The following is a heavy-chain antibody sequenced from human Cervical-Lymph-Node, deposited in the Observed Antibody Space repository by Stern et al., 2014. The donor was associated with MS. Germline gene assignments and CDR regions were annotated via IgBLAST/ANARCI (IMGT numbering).Heavy chain of an antibody. CDR2: IYWADDK. Sequence: QVTLKESGPTLVKPTQTLTLTCTFSGFSLNTGGVGVGWIRQPPGKALEWLALIYWADDKRYSPSLKTRLTITKDTSKNQVVLTMTNMDPVDTATYFCARLGYLGWLLAGRREDAFNLWGQGTMVIVSS. J-gene: IGHJ3*01. CDR3: ARLGYLGWLLAGRREDAFNL. D-gene: IGHD3-3*01. CDR1: GFSLNTGGVG. V-gene: IGHV2-5*02.